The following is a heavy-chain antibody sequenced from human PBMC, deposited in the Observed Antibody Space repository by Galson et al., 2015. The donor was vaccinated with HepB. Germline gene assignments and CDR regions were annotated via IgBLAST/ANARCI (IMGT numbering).Heavy chain of an antibody. D-gene: IGHD1-1*01. CDR3: ARGGPYGPLFPVQLERTLYY. J-gene: IGHJ4*02. Sequence: SVKVSCKASGYTFTTYGISWVRQAPGQGLEWVGWISPYNGKTNYAQQLQGRVTMTTDTSTSTAYMELRSLRSDDTAVYYCARGGPYGPLFPVQLERTLYYWGQGTLVTVSS. CDR2: ISPYNGKT. CDR1: GYTFTTYG. V-gene: IGHV1-18*01.